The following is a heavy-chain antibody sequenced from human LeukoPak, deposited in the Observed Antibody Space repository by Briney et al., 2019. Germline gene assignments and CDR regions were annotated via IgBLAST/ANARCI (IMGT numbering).Heavy chain of an antibody. Sequence: GGSLRLSCAASGFTFSSFGMHWVRQAPGKGLEWVAFIRYDGSNKYYADSVKGRFIISRDNAKNSLSLQMNSPRAEDTAVYYCARRADVGTYGDYIDYWGQGTLVTVSS. CDR1: GFTFSSFG. V-gene: IGHV3-30*02. D-gene: IGHD4-17*01. CDR2: IRYDGSNK. J-gene: IGHJ4*02. CDR3: ARRADVGTYGDYIDY.